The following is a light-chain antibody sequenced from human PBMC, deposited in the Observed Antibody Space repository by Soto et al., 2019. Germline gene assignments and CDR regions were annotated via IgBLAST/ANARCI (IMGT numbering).Light chain of an antibody. V-gene: IGLV2-8*01. Sequence: QSALTQPPSASGSPGQSVAISCTVTSSDVGGYDYVSWYQQHPGKAPKLMIYDVSKRPSGVPDRFSGSKSGNTASLTVSGLQAEDEADYYCSSYAGTYIVFGTGTKVTVL. CDR2: DVS. CDR1: SSDVGGYDY. J-gene: IGLJ1*01. CDR3: SSYAGTYIV.